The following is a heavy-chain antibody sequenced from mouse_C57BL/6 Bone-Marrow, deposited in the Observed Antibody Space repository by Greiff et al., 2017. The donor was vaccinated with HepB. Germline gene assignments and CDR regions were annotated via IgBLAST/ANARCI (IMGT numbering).Heavy chain of an antibody. CDR2: ISSGGSYT. Sequence: EVHLVESGGDLVKPGGSLKLSCAASGFTFSSYGMSWVRQTPDKRLEWVATISSGGSYTYYPDSVKGRFTISRDNAKNTLYLQMSSLKSEDTAMYYCARLRVVTTPLYDYWGQGTTLTVSS. D-gene: IGHD2-2*01. J-gene: IGHJ2*01. CDR3: ARLRVVTTPLYDY. V-gene: IGHV5-6*01. CDR1: GFTFSSYG.